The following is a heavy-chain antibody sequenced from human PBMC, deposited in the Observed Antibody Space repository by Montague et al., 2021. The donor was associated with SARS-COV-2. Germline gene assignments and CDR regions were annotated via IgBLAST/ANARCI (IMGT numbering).Heavy chain of an antibody. Sequence: SETLSLTCSVSGDSITNHYWSWIRQPAGKGLEWIGCMHFTGKTNFSPFFSSRLTMSADTSKNQFSLKLTSVTAVDTAIYFCARDRFDFGAGKQGTIDFWGQGTLVTVSS. CDR3: ARDRFDFGAGKQGTIDF. J-gene: IGHJ4*02. CDR2: MHFTGKT. D-gene: IGHD3-10*01. V-gene: IGHV4-4*07. CDR1: GDSITNHY.